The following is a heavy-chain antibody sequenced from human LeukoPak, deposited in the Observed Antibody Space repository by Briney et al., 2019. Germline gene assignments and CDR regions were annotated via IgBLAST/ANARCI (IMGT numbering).Heavy chain of an antibody. Sequence: ASVKVSCKASGGTFSNYAISWLRQAPGQGLEWMGGIIPIFNTPNFSQKFQGRVAITADKSTSTVYMELSTLTSEDTAVYYCARDPRLAAAGTEDAFDIWGQGTMVIVSS. J-gene: IGHJ3*02. CDR3: ARDPRLAAAGTEDAFDI. V-gene: IGHV1-69*06. CDR2: IIPIFNTP. CDR1: GGTFSNYA. D-gene: IGHD6-13*01.